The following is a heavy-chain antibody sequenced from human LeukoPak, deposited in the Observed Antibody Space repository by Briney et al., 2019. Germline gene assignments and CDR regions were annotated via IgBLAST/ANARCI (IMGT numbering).Heavy chain of an antibody. CDR1: GSSITSDFF. J-gene: IGHJ4*02. V-gene: IGHV4-38-2*01. D-gene: IGHD1-1*01. CDR2: IYHSWGI. CDR3: ARNVTAGLFDY. Sequence: PSETLSLTCAVSGSSITSDFFWGWIRQPPGKGLEWIATIYHSWGIYFNPSLKSRVTISLDASKNQFSLKLTSLTAAVTAIYYCARNVTAGLFDYWGQGILVTVSS.